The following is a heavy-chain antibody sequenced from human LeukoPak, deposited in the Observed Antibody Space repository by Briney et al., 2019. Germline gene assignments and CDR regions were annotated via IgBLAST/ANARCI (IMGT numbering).Heavy chain of an antibody. V-gene: IGHV1-8*01. CDR2: MNPNSGNT. J-gene: IGHJ6*03. CDR3: ARGSKTPEYCSGGSCYYYYYYMDV. Sequence: ASVKVSCKASGYTFTSCDINWVRHATGQGLEWMGWMNPNSGNTGYAQKFQGRVTMTRNTSISTAYMELSSLRSEDTAVYYCARGSKTPEYCSGGSCYYYYYYMDVWGKGTTVTVSS. CDR1: GYTFTSCD. D-gene: IGHD2-15*01.